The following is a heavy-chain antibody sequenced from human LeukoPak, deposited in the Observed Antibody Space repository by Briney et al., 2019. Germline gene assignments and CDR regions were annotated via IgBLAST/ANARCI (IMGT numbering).Heavy chain of an antibody. CDR2: IIPIFGTA. V-gene: IGHV1-69*05. J-gene: IGHJ6*03. CDR1: GGTFSSYA. D-gene: IGHD3-9*01. Sequence: ASVKVSCKASGGTFSSYAISWVRQAPGQGLEWMGGIIPIFGTANYAQKFQGRVTITTDESASTAYMELSSLRSEDTAVYYCARVVGGFDWLPDYYYYYMDVWGKGTTVTVSS. CDR3: ARVVGGFDWLPDYYYYYMDV.